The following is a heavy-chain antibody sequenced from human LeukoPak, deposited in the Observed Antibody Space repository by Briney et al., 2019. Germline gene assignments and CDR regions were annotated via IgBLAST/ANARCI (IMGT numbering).Heavy chain of an antibody. J-gene: IGHJ4*02. CDR3: ARKAYSYGYFFDY. CDR2: INSDGSST. CDR1: GFIFSNYG. D-gene: IGHD5-18*01. Sequence: GGSLRLSCAASGFIFSNYGMNWVRQAPGKGLVWVSRINSDGSSTSYADSVKGRFTISRDNAKNTLYLQMNSLRAEDTAVYYCARKAYSYGYFFDYWGQGTLVTVSS. V-gene: IGHV3-74*01.